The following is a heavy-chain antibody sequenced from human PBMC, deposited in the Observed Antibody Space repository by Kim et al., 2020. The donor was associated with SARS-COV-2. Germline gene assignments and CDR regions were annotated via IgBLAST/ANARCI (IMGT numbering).Heavy chain of an antibody. CDR2: IVVGSGNT. D-gene: IGHD2-21*02. CDR3: AAVKGPFTAFDY. Sequence: SVKVSCKASGFTFTSSAVQWVRQARGQRLEWIGWIVVGSGNTNYAQKFQERVTITRDMSTSTAYIELSSLRSGDTAVYYCAAVKGPFTAFDYWGQGTLVTVSS. CDR1: GFTFTSSA. J-gene: IGHJ4*02. V-gene: IGHV1-58*01.